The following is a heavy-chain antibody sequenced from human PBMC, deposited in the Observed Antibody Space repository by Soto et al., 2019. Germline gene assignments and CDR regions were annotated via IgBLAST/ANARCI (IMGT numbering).Heavy chain of an antibody. D-gene: IGHD3-3*01. J-gene: IGHJ3*01. CDR1: GFTVSDYH. CDR2: MNDRGDSI. Sequence: QGQLVQSGGGLVEPGGSLRLSCAASGFTVSDYHMMWIRQAPGKGLEWVSYMNDRGDSIYYVDSLKGRITISRDNAKNSLLLQMNSLRVEDTAVYYCAREPHGFLEESSVFAFDVWGQGTMVTVSS. V-gene: IGHV3-11*01. CDR3: AREPHGFLEESSVFAFDV.